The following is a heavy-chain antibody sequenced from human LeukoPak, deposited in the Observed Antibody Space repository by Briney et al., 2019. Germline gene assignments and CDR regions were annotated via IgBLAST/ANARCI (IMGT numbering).Heavy chain of an antibody. CDR1: GFTFSSYS. V-gene: IGHV3-21*01. D-gene: IGHD2-15*01. CDR3: ARGGYCSGGSCDQILSHYYGMDV. J-gene: IGHJ6*02. Sequence: GGSLRLSCAASGFTFSSYSMSWVRQAPGKGLEWVSSISSSGSYIYYADSVKGRFTISRDNAKNSLYLQMNSLRAEDTAVYYCARGGYCSGGSCDQILSHYYGMDVWGQGTTVTVSS. CDR2: ISSSGSYI.